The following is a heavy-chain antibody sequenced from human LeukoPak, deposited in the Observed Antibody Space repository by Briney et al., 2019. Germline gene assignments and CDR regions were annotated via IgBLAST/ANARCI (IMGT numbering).Heavy chain of an antibody. J-gene: IGHJ5*02. CDR1: GFTFSRSW. CDR3: AKDTTPPKAGFDP. V-gene: IGHV3-7*01. Sequence: PGGSLRLSCTASGFTFSRSWMNWIRQAPGKGLEWVANINPDGDGMRFVDSVKGRFTMSRDNAQSSLHLQMNSLRAEDTAVYYCAKDTTPPKAGFDPWGQGTLVTVSS. D-gene: IGHD1-14*01. CDR2: INPDGDGM.